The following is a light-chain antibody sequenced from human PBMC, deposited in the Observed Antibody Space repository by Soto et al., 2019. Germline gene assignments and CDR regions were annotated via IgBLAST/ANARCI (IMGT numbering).Light chain of an antibody. CDR2: KVS. CDR3: MKATQERPYT. J-gene: IGKJ2*01. Sequence: DIVLTQTPLSSPVTLGQPASISCRSSQSLVHSDGNTYLSWFHQRPGQPPRLLIDKVSNRFSGVPDRFSGSGAGTDFTLKTSRVEAEDVGRYFCMKATQERPYTFGQGTKLEIK. CDR1: QSLVHSDGNTY. V-gene: IGKV2-24*01.